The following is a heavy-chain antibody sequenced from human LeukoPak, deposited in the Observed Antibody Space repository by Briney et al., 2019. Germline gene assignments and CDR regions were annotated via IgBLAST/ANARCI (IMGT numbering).Heavy chain of an antibody. V-gene: IGHV3-53*01. D-gene: IGHD5-24*01. CDR1: GFNVSTNY. CDR2: IYTGGST. J-gene: IGHJ4*02. Sequence: GGSLRLFCAASGFNVSTNYMNWVRQAPGKGLEWVSVIYTGGSTSYADSVMGRFTISRDNSRDTLYVQMHSLRAEDAAVYYCAKSHSEAQRGYFDYWGQGTLVTVSS. CDR3: AKSHSEAQRGYFDY.